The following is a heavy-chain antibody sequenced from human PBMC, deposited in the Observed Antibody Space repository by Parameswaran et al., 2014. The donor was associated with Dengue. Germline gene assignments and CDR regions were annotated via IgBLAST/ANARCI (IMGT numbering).Heavy chain of an antibody. J-gene: IGHJ4*02. V-gene: IGHV7-4-1*02. Sequence: WVRQAPGQGLEWMGWINTNTGNPTYAQGFTGRFVFSLDTSVSTAYLQISSLKAEDTAVYYCARAEALGYCSGGSCPDYYFDYWGQGTLVTVSS. D-gene: IGHD2-15*01. CDR3: ARAEALGYCSGGSCPDYYFDY. CDR2: INTNTGNP.